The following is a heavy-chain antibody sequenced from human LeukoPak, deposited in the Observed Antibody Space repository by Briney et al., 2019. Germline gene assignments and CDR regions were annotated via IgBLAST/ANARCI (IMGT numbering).Heavy chain of an antibody. CDR1: GGSISSYY. Sequence: SETLSLTCTVSGGSISSYYWSWIRQPPGKGLEWIGYVHYSGNTDYNPSLKSRVTISVDTSMNHLSLWLNSVTAADTAVYYCARDAAATVNSYYYGMDVWGQGTTVTVSS. CDR3: ARDAAATVNSYYYGMDV. D-gene: IGHD4-17*01. V-gene: IGHV4-59*01. J-gene: IGHJ6*02. CDR2: VHYSGNT.